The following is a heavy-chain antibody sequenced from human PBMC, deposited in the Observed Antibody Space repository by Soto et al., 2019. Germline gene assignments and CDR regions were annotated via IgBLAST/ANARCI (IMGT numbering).Heavy chain of an antibody. CDR3: ARRGYQLPQTGYYYYGMDV. CDR1: GGTFSSYA. Sequence: QVQLVQSGAEVKKPGSSVKVSCKASGGTFSSYAISWVRQAPGQGLEWMGGIIPIFGTANYAQKFQGRVTITADESTSTGYMELSSLRSEDTAVYYCARRGYQLPQTGYYYYGMDVWGQGTTVTVSS. CDR2: IIPIFGTA. J-gene: IGHJ6*02. V-gene: IGHV1-69*01. D-gene: IGHD2-2*01.